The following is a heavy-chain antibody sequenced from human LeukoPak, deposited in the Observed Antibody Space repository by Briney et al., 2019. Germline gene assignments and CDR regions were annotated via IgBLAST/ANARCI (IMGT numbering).Heavy chain of an antibody. CDR2: INHRGST. CDR3: ARISSSNWYNERGAFDV. CDR1: GESFSGYY. V-gene: IGHV4-34*01. D-gene: IGHD6-13*01. Sequence: SETLSLTCAVYGESFSGYYWSWIRQPPGKGLELIGEINHRGSTNYDPSLKSRVTISVDTSKNQFSLKLRSVTAADTAVYYCARISSSNWYNERGAFDVWGQGTMVTVSS. J-gene: IGHJ3*01.